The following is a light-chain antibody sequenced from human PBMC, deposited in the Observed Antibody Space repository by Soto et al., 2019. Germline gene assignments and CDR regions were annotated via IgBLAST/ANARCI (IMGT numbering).Light chain of an antibody. V-gene: IGKV2-30*02. J-gene: IGKJ1*01. CDR1: QSLIHSDGSTY. Sequence: DVVMTQSPLSLPVTLGQPASISCTSSQSLIHSDGSTYLSWFQQRPGQSPRRLIYEVSDRDSGGPDRFSGRVSGTGFTLKISRVQAEDVGVYSCMQGTHWPWTFGQGTEVEIK. CDR2: EVS. CDR3: MQGTHWPWT.